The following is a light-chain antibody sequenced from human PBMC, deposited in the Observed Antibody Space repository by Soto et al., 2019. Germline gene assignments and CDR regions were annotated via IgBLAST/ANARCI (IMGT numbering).Light chain of an antibody. J-gene: IGLJ1*01. CDR1: SSDIGVYNY. Sequence: QSALTQPASVSGSPGQSITFSCTGTSSDIGVYNYVSWYQQHPGKAPTLMIYEVNNRPSGVSNRFSGSKSGNTASLTISGLQAEDEADYYCSSYTTSNTYVFGTGTKLTVL. V-gene: IGLV2-14*01. CDR3: SSYTTSNTYV. CDR2: EVN.